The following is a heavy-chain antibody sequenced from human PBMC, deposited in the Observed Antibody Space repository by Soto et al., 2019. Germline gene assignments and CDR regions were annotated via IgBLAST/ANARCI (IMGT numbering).Heavy chain of an antibody. CDR1: GFTFSDYY. J-gene: IGHJ4*02. V-gene: IGHV3-11*01. CDR3: AAGYGTNPGYCSGYLDY. Sequence: GGSLRLSCAASGFTFSDYYMSWIRQAPGKGLEWVSYISSSGSTIYYADSVKGRFTISRDNARNSLYLQMNSLRAEDTAVYYGAAGYGTNPGYCSGYLDYWGQGTLVTVSS. CDR2: ISSSGSTI. D-gene: IGHD3-10*01.